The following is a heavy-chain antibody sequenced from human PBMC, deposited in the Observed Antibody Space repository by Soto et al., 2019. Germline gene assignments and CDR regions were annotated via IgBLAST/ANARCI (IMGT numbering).Heavy chain of an antibody. D-gene: IGHD1-26*01. CDR3: ARGEQYSGRIFDY. J-gene: IGHJ4*01. Sequence: PSQTLSLACAITGDSVSSNSAGWSWVRQSPSRGLEWLGRTYYRSKWYYEYAVSVRGRITINPDTSKNQYSLQLNSVTPEDTAVYFCARGEQYSGRIFDYWGQGTLVTVSS. V-gene: IGHV6-1*01. CDR2: TYYRSKWYY. CDR1: GDSVSSNSAG.